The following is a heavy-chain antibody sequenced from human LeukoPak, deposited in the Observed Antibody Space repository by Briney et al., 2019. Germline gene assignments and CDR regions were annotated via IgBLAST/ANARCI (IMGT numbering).Heavy chain of an antibody. D-gene: IGHD3-22*01. CDR1: GYTFTSYG. CDR2: INPNSGGT. J-gene: IGHJ4*02. CDR3: ARVDIGIVVVTSFDY. Sequence: ASVKVSCKASGYTFTSYGISWVRQAPGQGLEWMGRINPNSGGTNYAQKFQGRVTMTRDTSISTAYMELSRLRSDDTAVYYCARVDIGIVVVTSFDYWGQGTLVTVSS. V-gene: IGHV1-2*06.